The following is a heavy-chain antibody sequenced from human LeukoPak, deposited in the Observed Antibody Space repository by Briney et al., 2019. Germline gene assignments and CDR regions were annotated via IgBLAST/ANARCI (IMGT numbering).Heavy chain of an antibody. Sequence: GASVKVSCKASGYTFTSYAMNWVRQAPGQGLEWMGWINTNTGNPTYAQGFTGRFVFSLDTSVSTAYLQISSLKAEDTAVYYCARDFLVSRYCSGGSCYGTGSDSWFDPWGQGTLVTVSS. V-gene: IGHV7-4-1*02. CDR3: ARDFLVSRYCSGGSCYGTGSDSWFDP. D-gene: IGHD2-15*01. CDR1: GYTFTSYA. CDR2: INTNTGNP. J-gene: IGHJ5*02.